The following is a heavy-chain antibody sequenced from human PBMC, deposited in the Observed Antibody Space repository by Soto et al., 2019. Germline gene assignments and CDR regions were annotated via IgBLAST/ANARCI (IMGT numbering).Heavy chain of an antibody. D-gene: IGHD4-17*01. CDR3: ARENYGDYLNWFDP. V-gene: IGHV3-48*02. J-gene: IGHJ5*02. CDR2: ISSSSSTI. CDR1: GFTFSSYR. Sequence: EVQLVESGGGLVQPGGYRRVSCAASGFTFSSYRMNWVRQAPGKGLEWVSYISSSSSTIYYADSVKGRFTISRDNAKNSLYLQMNSLRDEDTAVYYCARENYGDYLNWFDPWGQGTLVTVSS.